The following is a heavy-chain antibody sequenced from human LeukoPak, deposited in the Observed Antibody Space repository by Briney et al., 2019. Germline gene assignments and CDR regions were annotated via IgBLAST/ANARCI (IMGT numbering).Heavy chain of an antibody. CDR1: GGSISSYY. CDR3: ARSGTYSSSQFYYMDV. J-gene: IGHJ6*03. CDR2: IYYSGST. D-gene: IGHD6-13*01. Sequence: NPSETLSLTCTVSGGSISSYYWGWIRLPPGKGLEWIGYIYYSGSTNYNPSLKSRVTISVDTSKNQFSLKLSSVTAADTAVYYCARSGTYSSSQFYYMDVWGKGTTVTVSS. V-gene: IGHV4-59*01.